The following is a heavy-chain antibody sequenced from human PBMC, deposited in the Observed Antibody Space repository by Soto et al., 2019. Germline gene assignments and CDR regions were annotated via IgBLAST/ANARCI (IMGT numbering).Heavy chain of an antibody. CDR2: IIPYYNTL. CDR3: ASGASRWYPYFFAS. Sequence: QAQVVQSGAEVRKPGSSVKLSCKASEGTFNSYAIAWVRQAPGQGLEWMGGIIPYYNTLNYAQKFQDRVTITADDSTKTVYMALSSLRSGDTAVYFCASGASRWYPYFFASWAQGTLVTVSS. CDR1: EGTFNSYA. D-gene: IGHD6-13*01. V-gene: IGHV1-69*01. J-gene: IGHJ4*02.